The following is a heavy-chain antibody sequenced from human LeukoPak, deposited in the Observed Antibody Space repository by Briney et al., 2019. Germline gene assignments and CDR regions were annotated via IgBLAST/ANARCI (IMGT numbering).Heavy chain of an antibody. CDR2: IYTSGST. J-gene: IGHJ4*02. D-gene: IGHD6-13*01. Sequence: SEALSLTCTVSGGSISSGSYYWSWIRQPAGKGLEWIGRIYTSGSTNYNPSLKSRVTISVDTSKNQFSLKLSSVTAADTAVYYCARSIAAAGTNNYWGQGTLVTVSS. CDR3: ARSIAAAGTNNY. V-gene: IGHV4-61*02. CDR1: GGSISSGSYY.